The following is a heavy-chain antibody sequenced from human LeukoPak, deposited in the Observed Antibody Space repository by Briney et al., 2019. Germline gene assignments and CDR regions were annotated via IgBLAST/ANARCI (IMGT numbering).Heavy chain of an antibody. V-gene: IGHV3-21*01. Sequence: PGGSLRLSCAASGFTFSSYSMNWVRQAPGKGLEWVSSISSSSSYICYADSVKGRFTISRDNAKNSLYLQMNSLRAEDTAVYYCARAETIQTYFDYWGQGTLVTVSS. CDR1: GFTFSSYS. CDR2: ISSSSSYI. D-gene: IGHD1-1*01. J-gene: IGHJ4*02. CDR3: ARAETIQTYFDY.